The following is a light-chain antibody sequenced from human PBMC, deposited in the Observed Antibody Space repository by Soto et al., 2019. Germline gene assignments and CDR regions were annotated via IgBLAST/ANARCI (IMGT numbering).Light chain of an antibody. CDR1: QSTANW. V-gene: IGKV1-5*01. CDR3: QQYTSFQYS. CDR2: DAS. Sequence: IQMTQFPANLTASVGDRVTITCRASQSTANWLAWYQQKPGKAPKVVIYDASSLGSGVPSRFSGSGSGTEFTLTISSLQHDDFATYYCQQYTSFQYSFGQGTKVDIK. J-gene: IGKJ2*03.